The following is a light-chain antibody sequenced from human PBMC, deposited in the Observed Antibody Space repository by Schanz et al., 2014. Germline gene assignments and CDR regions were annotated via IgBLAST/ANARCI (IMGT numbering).Light chain of an antibody. J-gene: IGKJ1*01. CDR2: GAS. Sequence: EIVLTQSPDTLSLSPGERATLSCRASQSVGSRSLAWYQQKPGQPPRLLIYGASNRAAGIPDRFSGSGSGTDFTLSISRLEPEDFAVYYCQQYGNSTWTFGQGTKVEIK. V-gene: IGKV3-20*01. CDR1: QSVGSRS. CDR3: QQYGNSTWT.